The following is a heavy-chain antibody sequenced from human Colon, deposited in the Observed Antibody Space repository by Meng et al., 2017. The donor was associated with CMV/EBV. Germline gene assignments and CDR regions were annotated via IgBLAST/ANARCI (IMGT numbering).Heavy chain of an antibody. V-gene: IGHV3-21*06. CDR3: ARDTTSGSYIHHYGMDV. J-gene: IGHJ6*02. Sequence: GESLKISCAASGFTFGSHAMNWVRQAPGKGLEWVSSISATSTYIYYADSVKGRFTISRDNGKNLVYLQMNNLRAEDTAVYYCARDTTSGSYIHHYGMDVWGLGTTVTVSS. CDR1: GFTFGSHA. CDR2: ISATSTYI. D-gene: IGHD1-26*01.